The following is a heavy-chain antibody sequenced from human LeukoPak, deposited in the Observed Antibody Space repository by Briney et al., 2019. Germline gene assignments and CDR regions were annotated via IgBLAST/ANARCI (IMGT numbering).Heavy chain of an antibody. Sequence: GGSLTLSCAASGFTFSSYWLHWVRQAQGKGLVWVSRSDSDGSSTSYADSVKGRFTISRDNTNNTLYLQMNSLRAEDTAVYYCARVSSGSGYGMDVGGQGTTVTVSS. D-gene: IGHD1-26*01. J-gene: IGHJ6*02. V-gene: IGHV3-74*01. CDR1: GFTFSSYW. CDR2: SDSDGSST. CDR3: ARVSSGSGYGMDV.